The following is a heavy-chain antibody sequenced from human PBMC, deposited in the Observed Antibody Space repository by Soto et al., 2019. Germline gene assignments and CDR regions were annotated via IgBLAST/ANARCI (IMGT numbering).Heavy chain of an antibody. CDR1: GGTFSSYA. CDR3: ASFAPSGSYHYYFDY. V-gene: IGHV1-69*13. Sequence: SVKVSCKASGGTFSSYAISWVRQAPGQGLEWMGGIIPIFGTANYAQKFQGRVTITADESTSTAYMELSSLRSEDTAVYYCASFAPSGSYHYYFDYWGQGTLVTVSS. CDR2: IIPIFGTA. D-gene: IGHD1-26*01. J-gene: IGHJ4*02.